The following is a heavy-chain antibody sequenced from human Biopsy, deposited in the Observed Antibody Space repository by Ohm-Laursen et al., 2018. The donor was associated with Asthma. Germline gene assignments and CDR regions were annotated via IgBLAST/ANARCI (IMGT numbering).Heavy chain of an antibody. V-gene: IGHV4-34*01. CDR3: ASGAEWYGLDV. D-gene: IGHD3-3*01. CDR2: SNQGGSP. J-gene: IGHJ6*02. CDR1: RGSLRVYD. Sequence: SETLSLTCDVYRGSLRVYDWSWIRQPPGKGLEWIGESNQGGSPTFNPSLKSRVTISRDTSKNQLSLKLRSVTAADTAVYYCASGAEWYGLDVWGQGTTVTVSS.